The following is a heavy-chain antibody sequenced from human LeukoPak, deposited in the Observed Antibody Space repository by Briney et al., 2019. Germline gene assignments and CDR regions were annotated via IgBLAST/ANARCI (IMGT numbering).Heavy chain of an antibody. Sequence: SGTLSLTCAVYGGSFSGYYRSWIRQPPGKGLEWIGEINHSGSTNYNPSLKSRVTISVDTSKNQFSLKLSSVTAADTAVYYCARAVRGSGSPHWGQGTLVTVSS. CDR2: INHSGST. CDR1: GGSFSGYY. J-gene: IGHJ4*02. D-gene: IGHD3-10*01. V-gene: IGHV4-34*01. CDR3: ARAVRGSGSPH.